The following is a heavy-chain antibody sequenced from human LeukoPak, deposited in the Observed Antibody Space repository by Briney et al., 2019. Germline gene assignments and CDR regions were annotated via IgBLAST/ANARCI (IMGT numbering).Heavy chain of an antibody. V-gene: IGHV7-4-1*02. D-gene: IGHD2-8*01. J-gene: IGHJ6*03. CDR2: INTNTGNP. CDR1: GYTFTSYA. Sequence: ASVKVSCKASGYTFTSYAMNWVRQAPGQGLEWMGWINTNTGNPTYAQGFTGRFVFSLDTSVSTAYLQISSLKAEDTAVYYCARRYAHGYYYYMDVWGKGTTVTVSS. CDR3: ARRYAHGYYYYMDV.